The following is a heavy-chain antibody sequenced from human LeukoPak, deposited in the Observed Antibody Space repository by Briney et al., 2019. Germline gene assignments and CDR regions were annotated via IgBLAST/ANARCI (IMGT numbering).Heavy chain of an antibody. V-gene: IGHV4-59*08. CDR3: ARHTTSRSYGDFDY. CDR2: IYYSGTT. Sequence: PSETLSLTCTVSGGSISGYYWSWIRQTPGKGLEWIGYIYYSGTTNYNTSLKSRVTISVDTSKNQFSLRLSSVTAADTAVYYCARHTTSRSYGDFDYWGQGTLVTVSS. J-gene: IGHJ4*02. D-gene: IGHD4-17*01. CDR1: GGSISGYY.